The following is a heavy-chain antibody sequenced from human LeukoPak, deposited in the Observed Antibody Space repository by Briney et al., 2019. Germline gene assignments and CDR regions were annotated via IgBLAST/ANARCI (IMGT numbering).Heavy chain of an antibody. Sequence: SETPSLTCSVSGGSISLSYHYWGWIRQPPGKALERIGSVYYSVPTSYSPSLKSRVTISVDMSKNHFSLRLSSVTAADTAMYYCARGTLYSGWSYYFDYWGQGSQVTVSS. V-gene: IGHV4-39*02. J-gene: IGHJ4*02. D-gene: IGHD6-19*01. CDR1: GGSISLSYHY. CDR3: ARGTLYSGWSYYFDY. CDR2: VYYSVPT.